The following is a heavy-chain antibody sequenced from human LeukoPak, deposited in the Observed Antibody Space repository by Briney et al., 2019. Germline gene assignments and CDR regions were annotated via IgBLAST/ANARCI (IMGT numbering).Heavy chain of an antibody. J-gene: IGHJ4*02. CDR3: ARLKGRDSSGPEVY. CDR2: IDKSGGTT. Sequence: GGSLRLSCAASGFTFSDSYMTWIRQAPGKGLEWVAFIDKSGGTTYYADSVKGRFTISRDNAKSSLYLEMNSLRAEDTAVYYCARLKGRDSSGPEVYWGQGTLVTVSS. V-gene: IGHV3-11*04. CDR1: GFTFSDSY. D-gene: IGHD3-22*01.